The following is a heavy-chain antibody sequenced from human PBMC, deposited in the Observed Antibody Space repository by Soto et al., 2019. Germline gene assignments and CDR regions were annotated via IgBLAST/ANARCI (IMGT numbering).Heavy chain of an antibody. V-gene: IGHV3-23*01. D-gene: IGHD2-15*01. Sequence: EVQLLESGGGLVQPGGSLRLSCAASGFTFSSYAMSWVRQAPGKGLEWVSAISGSGGSTYYADSVKGRFTISRDNSKHTLYLQMNSLRAEHTAVYYCAKARGECRRGLCYPDPFDIWCQGTMVTVSS. CDR2: ISGSGGST. J-gene: IGHJ3*02. CDR3: AKARGECRRGLCYPDPFDI. CDR1: GFTFSSYA.